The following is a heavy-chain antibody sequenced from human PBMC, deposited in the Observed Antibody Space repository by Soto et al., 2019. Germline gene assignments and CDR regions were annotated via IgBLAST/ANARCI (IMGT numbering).Heavy chain of an antibody. Sequence: QVQLQESGPGQVKPSQTLSLTCIVSGDSISRGGNYWSWIRQLPGKGLERIGYIYPSGDTSYNPSLKSRLTISLVRSQNHFSLKLTSVTAADTALYYCARARIIKQPSPTPTPLQFDSWGQGTLVTVSS. CDR3: ARARIIKQPSPTPTPLQFDS. D-gene: IGHD3-10*01. V-gene: IGHV4-31*03. J-gene: IGHJ4*02. CDR2: IYPSGDT. CDR1: GDSISRGGNY.